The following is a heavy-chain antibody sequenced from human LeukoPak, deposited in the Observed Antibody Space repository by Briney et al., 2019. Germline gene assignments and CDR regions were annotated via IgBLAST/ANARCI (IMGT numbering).Heavy chain of an antibody. D-gene: IGHD5-18*01. CDR1: GFTFDDYA. Sequence: GGSLRLSCAASGFTFDDYAMHWVRQAPGKGLEWVSLISGDGGSTYYADSVKGRFTISRDNSKNSLYLQMNSLRTEDTALHYCAKASGYSYALDAFDIWGQGTMVTVSS. V-gene: IGHV3-43*02. CDR2: ISGDGGST. CDR3: AKASGYSYALDAFDI. J-gene: IGHJ3*02.